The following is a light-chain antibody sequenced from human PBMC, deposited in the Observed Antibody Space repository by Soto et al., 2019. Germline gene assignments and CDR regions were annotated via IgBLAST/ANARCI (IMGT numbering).Light chain of an antibody. CDR2: GSS. Sequence: EIVLTHSPGTLSLSPVEIATLCCRAIQSVSSGYLAWYQQKPGQAPRLLIYGSSNRATGTPDRFSGSGSGTDFTLTISSLQSEDFAVYYCQQYNNWPWTFGQGTKVDI. V-gene: IGKV3-20*01. J-gene: IGKJ1*01. CDR3: QQYNNWPWT. CDR1: QSVSSGY.